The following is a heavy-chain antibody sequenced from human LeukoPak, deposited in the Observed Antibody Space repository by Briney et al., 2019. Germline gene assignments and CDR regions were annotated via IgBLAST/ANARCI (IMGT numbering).Heavy chain of an antibody. CDR1: GFTFSSYA. CDR3: VRKYCSGGSCQFDP. V-gene: IGHV3-64D*09. CDR2: ISSNGGST. Sequence: GGSLRLSCAASGFTFSSYAMSWVRRAPGKGLEWVSAISSNGGSTYYADSVKGRFTISRDNSQNTLYLQMSSLRTEDTAVYYCVRKYCSGGSCQFDPWGQGTLVTVSS. D-gene: IGHD2-15*01. J-gene: IGHJ5*02.